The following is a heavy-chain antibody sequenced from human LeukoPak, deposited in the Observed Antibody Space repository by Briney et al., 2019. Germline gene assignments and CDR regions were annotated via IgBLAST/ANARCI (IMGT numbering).Heavy chain of an antibody. Sequence: GASVKVSCKASGYTFTTYGLSWVRQAPGQGLEWMGWISAYNGNTNYAQKLQGRVTMTTDTSTSTAYMELRSLRSDDTAVYYCARDSEWFGEDNWFDPWGQGTLVTVSS. V-gene: IGHV1-18*01. CDR2: ISAYNGNT. D-gene: IGHD3-10*01. J-gene: IGHJ5*02. CDR1: GYTFTTYG. CDR3: ARDSEWFGEDNWFDP.